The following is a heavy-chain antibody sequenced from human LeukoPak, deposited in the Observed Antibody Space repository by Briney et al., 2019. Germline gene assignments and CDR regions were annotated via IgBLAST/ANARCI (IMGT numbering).Heavy chain of an antibody. CDR1: GFFFSSYA. V-gene: IGHV3-23*01. J-gene: IGHJ4*02. CDR3: AKEYYDYLWGSYRDY. D-gene: IGHD3-16*01. CDR2: ISGSGGST. Sequence: GWSLRLSCAASGFFFSSYAMSWVRQAPGKGLEWVSAISGSGGSTYYADFVKGRFTISRDNSKNTLYLQMNSLRAEDTAVYYCAKEYYDYLWGSYRDYWGQGTLVTVSS.